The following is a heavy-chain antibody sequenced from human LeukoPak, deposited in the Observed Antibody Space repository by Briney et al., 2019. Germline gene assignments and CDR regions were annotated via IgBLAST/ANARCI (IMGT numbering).Heavy chain of an antibody. Sequence: ASVKVSCKASGYTFTSYDINWVRRATGQGLEWMGWMNPNSGNTGYAQKFQGRVTMTRNTSISTAYMELSSLRSEDTAVYYCARDRRGYCSGGGCRRFDPWGQGTLVTVSS. CDR3: ARDRRGYCSGGGCRRFDP. D-gene: IGHD2-15*01. CDR1: GYTFTSYD. V-gene: IGHV1-8*01. CDR2: MNPNSGNT. J-gene: IGHJ5*02.